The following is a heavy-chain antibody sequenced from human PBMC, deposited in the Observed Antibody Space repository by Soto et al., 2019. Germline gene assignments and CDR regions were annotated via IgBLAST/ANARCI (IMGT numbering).Heavy chain of an antibody. V-gene: IGHV1-18*01. CDR3: ASIKTDCTNGVCYTDSRNWFDP. J-gene: IGHJ5*02. CDR1: GYTFTSYG. CDR2: ISAYNGNT. Sequence: QVQLVQSGAEVKKPGASVKVSCKASGYTFTSYGISWVRQAPGQGLEWMGWISAYNGNTNYAQKLQGRVTMTTDTSTRTAYMELRSLRSDDTAVYYCASIKTDCTNGVCYTDSRNWFDPWGQGTLVTVSS. D-gene: IGHD2-8*01.